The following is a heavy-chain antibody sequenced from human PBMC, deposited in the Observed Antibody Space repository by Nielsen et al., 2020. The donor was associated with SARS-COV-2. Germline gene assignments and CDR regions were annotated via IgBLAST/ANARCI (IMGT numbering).Heavy chain of an antibody. Sequence: VRQAPGKGLEYVSAISSNGGSTYYADSVKGRFTISRDNSKNTLYLQMGSLRAEDMAVYYCARVNCSSTSCYTYYYYYMDVWGKGTTVTVSS. V-gene: IGHV3-64*02. J-gene: IGHJ6*03. CDR3: ARVNCSSTSCYTYYYYYMDV. D-gene: IGHD2-2*02. CDR2: ISSNGGST.